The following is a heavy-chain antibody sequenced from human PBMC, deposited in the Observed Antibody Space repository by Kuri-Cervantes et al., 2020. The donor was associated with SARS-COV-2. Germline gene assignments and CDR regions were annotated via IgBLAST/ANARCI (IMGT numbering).Heavy chain of an antibody. CDR3: AKTWLSYYDSSGYPSY. CDR2: ISGSGGST. D-gene: IGHD3-22*01. CDR1: GFTFSSYA. V-gene: IGHV3-23*01. Sequence: GESLKISCAASGFTFSSYAMSWVRQAPGKGLEWVSAISGSGGSTYYADSVKGRFTISRDNSKNTLYLQMNSLRAEDTAVYYCAKTWLSYYDSSGYPSYWGQGTLVTVSS. J-gene: IGHJ4*02.